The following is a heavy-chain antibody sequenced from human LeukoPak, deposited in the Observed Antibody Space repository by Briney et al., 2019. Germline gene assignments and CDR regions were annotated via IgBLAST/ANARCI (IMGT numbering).Heavy chain of an antibody. CDR2: IYYSGST. V-gene: IGHV4-39*01. Sequence: PSETLSLTCTVSGGSISSSSYYWGWIRQPPGKGLERIGSIYYSGSTYYNPSLKSRVTISVDTSKNQFSLKLSSVTAADTAVYYCARLPLYYHGSGSYYTGGYYFDYWGQGTLVTVSS. CDR1: GGSISSSSYY. D-gene: IGHD3-10*01. J-gene: IGHJ4*02. CDR3: ARLPLYYHGSGSYYTGGYYFDY.